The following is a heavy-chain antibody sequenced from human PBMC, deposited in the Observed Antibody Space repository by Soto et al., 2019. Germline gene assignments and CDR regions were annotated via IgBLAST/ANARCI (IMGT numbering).Heavy chain of an antibody. D-gene: IGHD3-10*01. CDR2: ISGSGGST. J-gene: IGHJ4*02. Sequence: GGSLRLSCAASGVTFSSYAMSWVRQAPGKGLEWVSAISGSGGSTYYADSVKGRFTISRDNSKNTLYLQMNSLRAEDTAVYYYAKTPNYYGSGSPPFSFDYWGQGTLVTVSS. CDR3: AKTPNYYGSGSPPFSFDY. CDR1: GVTFSSYA. V-gene: IGHV3-23*01.